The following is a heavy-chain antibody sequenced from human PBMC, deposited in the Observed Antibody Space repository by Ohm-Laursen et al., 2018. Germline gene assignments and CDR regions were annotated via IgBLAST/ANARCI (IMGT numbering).Heavy chain of an antibody. D-gene: IGHD5-24*01. CDR3: ARLGSRRFDY. Sequence: EASVKVSCRASGYTFSSFGFSWVRQAPGQGLEWMGWISAYNGHTNYAQKFQGRVTMTTDTSTSTGYMELRSLRSDDTAVYYCARLGSRRFDYWGQGTLVTVSS. J-gene: IGHJ4*02. CDR2: ISAYNGHT. CDR1: GYTFSSFG. V-gene: IGHV1-18*01.